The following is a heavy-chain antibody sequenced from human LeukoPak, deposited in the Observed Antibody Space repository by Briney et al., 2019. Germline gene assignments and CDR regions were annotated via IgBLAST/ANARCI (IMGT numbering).Heavy chain of an antibody. CDR1: GFTFSSYN. CDR3: ARDPHNPGPIDY. CDR2: ISGNKNYI. J-gene: IGHJ4*02. V-gene: IGHV3-21*01. Sequence: GGSLRLSCVASGFTFSSYNMNWVRHAPGKGLEWVSSISGNKNYIYYADSVGGRFTISRDNARDSLFLQMDSLRAEDMGVYYCARDPHNPGPIDYWGQGTLVTVSS.